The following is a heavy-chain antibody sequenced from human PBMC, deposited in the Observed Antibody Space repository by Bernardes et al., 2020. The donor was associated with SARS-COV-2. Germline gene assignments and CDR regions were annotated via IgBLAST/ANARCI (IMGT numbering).Heavy chain of an antibody. CDR2: INPKNGDT. D-gene: IGHD1-26*01. J-gene: IGHJ3*01. CDR3: ASVTWSQRDGFDV. Sequence: VKVSCKASGYTFTDYYFHWLRQAPGQGLEWMGWINPKNGDTEYAQDFRGRVTMTRDTSISTGHMELSRLTSDDTAVYYCASVTWSQRDGFDVWGQGTMVTVSS. V-gene: IGHV1-2*02. CDR1: GYTFTDYY.